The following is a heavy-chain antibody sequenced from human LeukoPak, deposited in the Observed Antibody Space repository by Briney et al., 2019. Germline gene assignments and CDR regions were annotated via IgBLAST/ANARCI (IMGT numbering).Heavy chain of an antibody. V-gene: IGHV4-59*01. CDR1: GGSMTNFY. CDR3: ARELDGRRLFDY. J-gene: IGHJ4*02. D-gene: IGHD5-24*01. CDR2: IYYRGST. Sequence: PSETLSLICTVSGGSMTNFYWGWIRQPPGMGLEGIGYIYYRGSTNYNPSLKRRVTISVDTSKNQFSLKLSSVTAADTAVYYCARELDGRRLFDYWGQGTLVTVSS.